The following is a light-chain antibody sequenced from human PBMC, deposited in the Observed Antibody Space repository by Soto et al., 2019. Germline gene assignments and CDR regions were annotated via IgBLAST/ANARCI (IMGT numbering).Light chain of an antibody. CDR2: GAS. V-gene: IGKV3-20*01. CDR1: QSVSSNY. Sequence: EIVLTQSPGTLSLSPGERATLSCRASQSVSSNYLAWYQQKPGQAPRLLIYGASSRATGIPDRFSGSGSGTDFTLTISRREPEDFAVYYCQQYGSSSWTFGQGTKVEIK. J-gene: IGKJ1*01. CDR3: QQYGSSSWT.